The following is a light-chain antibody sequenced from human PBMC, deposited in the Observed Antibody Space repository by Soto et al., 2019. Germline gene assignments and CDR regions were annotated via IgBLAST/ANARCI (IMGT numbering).Light chain of an antibody. J-gene: IGKJ4*01. Sequence: EIVLTQSPATLSLSPGERATLSCRASQSVSSYLAWYQQKPGQAPRLLIYDASNRATGIPARFSGSGTGTDFTLTISSLEPEDFADYYCQQRSNWPPLTFGGGTKVEIK. CDR3: QQRSNWPPLT. CDR1: QSVSSY. CDR2: DAS. V-gene: IGKV3-11*01.